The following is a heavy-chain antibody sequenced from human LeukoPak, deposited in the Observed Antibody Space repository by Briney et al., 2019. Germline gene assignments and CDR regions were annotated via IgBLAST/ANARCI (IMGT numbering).Heavy chain of an antibody. CDR1: GCTISGYY. V-gene: IGHV4-59*01. CDR3: TRVNAPQLFRYFNL. D-gene: IGHD6-13*01. Sequence: SETLTLTCTVSGCTISGYYWSWIRQPPGKGLEYIGYIYYTGTTNYNPSLKSRVTISVDTSKNQFSLKLSSASAPDTAEYFFTRVNAPQLFRYFNLWGRGTLVTVSS. J-gene: IGHJ2*01. CDR2: IYYTGTT.